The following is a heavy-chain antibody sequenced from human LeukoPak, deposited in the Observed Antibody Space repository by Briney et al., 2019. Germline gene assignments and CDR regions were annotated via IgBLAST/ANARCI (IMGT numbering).Heavy chain of an antibody. Sequence: GGSLRLSCAASGFTLSSYWMRWVRQAPGKGMEWVANIKQDGSEKYYVDSVKGRFTIFRDNAKNSLYLQMDSLRAEDTAVYYCARDYGVVGRFDPWGQGTLVTVSS. CDR1: GFTLSSYW. V-gene: IGHV3-7*01. J-gene: IGHJ5*02. CDR2: IKQDGSEK. CDR3: ARDYGVVGRFDP. D-gene: IGHD3-3*01.